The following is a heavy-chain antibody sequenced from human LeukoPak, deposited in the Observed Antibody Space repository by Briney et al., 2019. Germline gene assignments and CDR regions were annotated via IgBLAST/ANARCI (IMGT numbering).Heavy chain of an antibody. J-gene: IGHJ1*01. CDR3: ASGFYSGYDLVEYFQE. D-gene: IGHD5-12*01. CDR2: INSNSGYI. CDR1: GFTFSTYS. Sequence: GSLELSCAASGFTFSTYSMNWVRQAPGKGLEGVSSINSNSGYIYYADSVKGRFTISRDNAKNSLYLQMNSLRAEDTAVYYCASGFYSGYDLVEYFQEWGQGTLVTVSS. V-gene: IGHV3-21*01.